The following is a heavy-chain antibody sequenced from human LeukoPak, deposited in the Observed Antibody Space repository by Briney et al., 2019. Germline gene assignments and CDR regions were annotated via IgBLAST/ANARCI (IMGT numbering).Heavy chain of an antibody. Sequence: GGSLRLSCAASGFTFSNHAMSWVRQAPGKGLEWVSAISGSGGSTYYADSVKGRFTISRDNSKNTLYLQMNSLRAEDTAVYYCAKGYDSSGYGLPDYWGQGTLVTVSS. D-gene: IGHD3-22*01. CDR1: GFTFSNHA. CDR2: ISGSGGST. V-gene: IGHV3-23*01. CDR3: AKGYDSSGYGLPDY. J-gene: IGHJ4*02.